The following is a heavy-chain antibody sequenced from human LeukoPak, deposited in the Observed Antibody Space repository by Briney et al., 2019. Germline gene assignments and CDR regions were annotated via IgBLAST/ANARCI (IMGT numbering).Heavy chain of an antibody. J-gene: IGHJ3*02. Sequence: GGSLRLSCAASGFTFSDYYMSWIRQAPGKGLEWVSYISSSGSTIYYADSVKGRFTISRDNAKNSLYLQMNSLRAEDTAVYYCAREYTVTQSDAFDIWGQGTMVTVSS. CDR1: GFTFSDYY. CDR3: AREYTVTQSDAFDI. CDR2: ISSSGSTI. D-gene: IGHD4-17*01. V-gene: IGHV3-11*01.